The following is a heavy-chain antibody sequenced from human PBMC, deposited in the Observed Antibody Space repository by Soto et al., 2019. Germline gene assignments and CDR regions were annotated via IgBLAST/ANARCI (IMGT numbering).Heavy chain of an antibody. J-gene: IGHJ5*02. Sequence: SSETLSLTCAVYGGSFSGYYWTWIRQPPGTGLEWIGEINHSGSTNYNPSLKSRVTISVDTSKNQFSLKLSSVTAADTAVYYCARYGSGSSVWFDPWGQGTLVTVSS. CDR1: GGSFSGYY. D-gene: IGHD3-10*01. V-gene: IGHV4-34*01. CDR2: INHSGST. CDR3: ARYGSGSSVWFDP.